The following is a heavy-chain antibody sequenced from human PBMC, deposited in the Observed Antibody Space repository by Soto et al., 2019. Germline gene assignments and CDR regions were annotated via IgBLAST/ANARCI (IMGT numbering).Heavy chain of an antibody. V-gene: IGHV1-69*02. D-gene: IGHD6-19*01. J-gene: IGHJ6*02. Sequence: QVQLVQSGAEVKKPGSSVKVSCKASGGTFSSYTISWVRQAPGQGLEWMGRIIPILGIANYAQKFQGRVTTNADKSTSTAYMELSSLRSEDTAVYYCAIAVAGTHGMDVWGQGTTVTVSS. CDR3: AIAVAGTHGMDV. CDR1: GGTFSSYT. CDR2: IIPILGIA.